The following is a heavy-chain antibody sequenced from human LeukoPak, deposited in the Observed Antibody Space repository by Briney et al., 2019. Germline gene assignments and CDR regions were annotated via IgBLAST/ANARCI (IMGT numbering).Heavy chain of an antibody. Sequence: GASVKVSCKTSGYIFTGYYMHWVRQAPGQGLDWMGWINPNSGDTNYAQTFQGRFTMTRDTSISTAYMELSRLTSDDTAVYYCARDGNEAVAGTGAVTYWGQGTLVTVSS. CDR1: GYIFTGYY. D-gene: IGHD6-19*01. CDR2: INPNSGDT. V-gene: IGHV1-2*02. CDR3: ARDGNEAVAGTGAVTY. J-gene: IGHJ4*02.